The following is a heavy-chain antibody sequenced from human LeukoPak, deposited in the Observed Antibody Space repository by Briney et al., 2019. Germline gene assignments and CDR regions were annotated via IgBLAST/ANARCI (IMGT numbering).Heavy chain of an antibody. CDR1: RLPFSSYA. CDR3: AKDIAQGYTFGTIDQDY. D-gene: IGHD5-18*01. V-gene: IGHV3-23*01. Sequence: PGGSLRLSCAASRLPFSSYAMSWVRQAPGKGLEWVSAISEGGSGTYYADSVKGRFTISRDNSRNTLSLQMYSLRVEDTAVYYCAKDIAQGYTFGTIDQDYWGRGTLVTVSS. CDR2: ISEGGSGT. J-gene: IGHJ4*02.